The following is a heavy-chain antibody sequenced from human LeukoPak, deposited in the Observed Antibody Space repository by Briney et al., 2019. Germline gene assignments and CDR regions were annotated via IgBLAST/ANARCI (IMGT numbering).Heavy chain of an antibody. CDR1: RFTFSSYE. D-gene: IGHD4-17*01. V-gene: IGHV3-48*03. CDR3: AKDPYYGDYRSLPYNWFDP. CDR2: ISSSGSTI. J-gene: IGHJ5*02. Sequence: PGGSLRLSCAASRFTFSSYEMNWVRQAPGKGLEWVSYISSSGSTIYYADSVKGRFTISRDNAKNSLYLQMNSLRAEDTAVYYCAKDPYYGDYRSLPYNWFDPWGQGTLVTVSS.